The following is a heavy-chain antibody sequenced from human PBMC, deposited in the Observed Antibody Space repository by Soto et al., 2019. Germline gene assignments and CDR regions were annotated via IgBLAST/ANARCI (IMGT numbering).Heavy chain of an antibody. CDR3: AKAAGNLVSGYANDY. J-gene: IGHJ4*02. V-gene: IGHV3-23*01. CDR1: GLTFSSYA. D-gene: IGHD3-22*01. Sequence: HPGGSLRLSCVASGLTFSSYAMSWVRQAPGQGLEWVSGMSGSGGSRYYADSVKGQFTISRDNSKNTLYLQMNSLRAADTAIYYCAKAAGNLVSGYANDYWGQGTLVTVSS. CDR2: MSGSGGSR.